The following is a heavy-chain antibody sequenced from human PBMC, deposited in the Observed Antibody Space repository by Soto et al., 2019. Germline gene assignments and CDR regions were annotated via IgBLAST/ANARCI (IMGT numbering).Heavy chain of an antibody. CDR2: VYYSGST. CDR1: GASISSSY. Sequence: SETLSLTCTVSGASISSSYWSWIRQSLGKGLEWIGYVYYSGSTNYNPSLKSRVTISVDTSKNQFSLKLSSVTAADTAVYYCARGYYDSSGQSNTFDIWGQGTMVTVSS. J-gene: IGHJ3*02. V-gene: IGHV4-59*01. D-gene: IGHD3-22*01. CDR3: ARGYYDSSGQSNTFDI.